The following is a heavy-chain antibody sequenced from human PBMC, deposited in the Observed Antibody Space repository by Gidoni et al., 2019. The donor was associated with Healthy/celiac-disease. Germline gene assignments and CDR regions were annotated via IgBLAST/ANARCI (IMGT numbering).Heavy chain of an antibody. J-gene: IGHJ6*02. CDR1: GYTFTSYA. D-gene: IGHD2-2*02. CDR2: INAGNGNT. CDR3: ASDHRDCSSTSCYTDYYGMDV. V-gene: IGHV1-3*01. Sequence: LVQSGAEVKKPGASVKVSCKASGYTFTSYAMHWVRQAPGQRLEWMGWINAGNGNTKYSQKFQGRVTITRDTSASTAYMELSSLRSEDTAVYYCASDHRDCSSTSCYTDYYGMDVWGQGTTVTVSS.